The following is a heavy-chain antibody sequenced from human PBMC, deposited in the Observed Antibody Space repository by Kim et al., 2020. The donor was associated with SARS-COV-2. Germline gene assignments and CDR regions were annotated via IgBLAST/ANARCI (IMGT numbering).Heavy chain of an antibody. CDR1: GFTFTGYA. D-gene: IGHD2-2*03. J-gene: IGHJ1*01. CDR3: MKGGWGWIWDH. CDR2: IDGSDGTT. Sequence: GGSLRLSCTTSGFTFTGYAMSWVRQAPGKGLEWVSSIDGSDGTTYYVDSVKGRFTISRDNSKNTLYLQMSTLRADDTAVNYCMKGGWGWIWDHWGQGTLV. V-gene: IGHV3-23*01.